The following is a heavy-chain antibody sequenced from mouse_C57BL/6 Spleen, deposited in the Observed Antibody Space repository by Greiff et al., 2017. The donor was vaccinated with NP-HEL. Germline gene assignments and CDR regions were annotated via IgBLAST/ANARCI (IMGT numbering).Heavy chain of an antibody. CDR2: IYPGDGDT. Sequence: QVQLQQSGPELVKPGASVKISCKASGYAFSSSWMNWVKQRPGKGLEWIGRIYPGDGDTNYNGKFKGKATLTADKSSSTAYMQLSSLTSEDSAVYFCARFDSSGYYFDYWGQGTTLTVSS. CDR3: ARFDSSGYYFDY. CDR1: GYAFSSSW. J-gene: IGHJ2*01. D-gene: IGHD3-2*02. V-gene: IGHV1-82*01.